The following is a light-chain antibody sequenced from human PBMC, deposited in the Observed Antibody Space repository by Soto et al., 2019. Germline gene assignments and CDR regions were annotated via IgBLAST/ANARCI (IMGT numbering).Light chain of an antibody. CDR2: GVS. Sequence: ENVLTQSPGTLYSSPGERATLSCRASLSFSSSYLAWYQQKPGQAPRLLIYGVSSRATGVPDRFIGSGSGTDFTLTISRLEPEDFAVYYCQQYDISPSILGQGTKLEI. V-gene: IGKV3-20*01. J-gene: IGKJ2*02. CDR3: QQYDISPSI. CDR1: LSFSSSY.